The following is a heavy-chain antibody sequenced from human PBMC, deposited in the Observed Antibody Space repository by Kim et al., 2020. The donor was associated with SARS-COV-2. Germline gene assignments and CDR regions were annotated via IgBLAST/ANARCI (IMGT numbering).Heavy chain of an antibody. J-gene: IGHJ4*02. Sequence: DYEVSVKSRITINPDTAKNQFSLQLNWVTPEDTAVYYCARTGYSGYELSYWGQGTLVTVSS. CDR3: ARTGYSGYELSY. D-gene: IGHD5-12*01. V-gene: IGHV6-1*01.